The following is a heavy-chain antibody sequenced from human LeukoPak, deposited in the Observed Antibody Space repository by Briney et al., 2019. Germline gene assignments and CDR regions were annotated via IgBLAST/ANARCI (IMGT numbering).Heavy chain of an antibody. CDR2: IIPIFGTA. V-gene: IGHV1-69*13. D-gene: IGHD1-26*01. CDR1: GGTFSSYA. Sequence: ASVKVSCKASGGTFSSYAISWVRQAPGRGLEWMGGIIPIFGTANYAQKFQGRVTITADESTSTAYMELSSLRSEDTAVYYCARVSSGESFNSPFDYWGQGTLVTVSS. J-gene: IGHJ4*02. CDR3: ARVSSGESFNSPFDY.